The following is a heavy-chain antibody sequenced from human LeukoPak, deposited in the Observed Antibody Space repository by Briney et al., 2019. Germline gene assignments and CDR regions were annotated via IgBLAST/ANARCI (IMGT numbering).Heavy chain of an antibody. CDR2: ISYDGSNK. J-gene: IGHJ4*02. D-gene: IGHD2-15*01. V-gene: IGHV3-30-3*01. CDR1: GFTFSSYA. CDR3: ARDKIDTLPPVAVHHCVL. Sequence: GGSLRLFCAASGFTFSSYAMHWVRQAPGKGLEWVAVISYDGSNKYYADSVKGRFTISRDNSKNTLYLQMNSLRAEDTAVYYCARDKIDTLPPVAVHHCVLWGQGTLVTVSS.